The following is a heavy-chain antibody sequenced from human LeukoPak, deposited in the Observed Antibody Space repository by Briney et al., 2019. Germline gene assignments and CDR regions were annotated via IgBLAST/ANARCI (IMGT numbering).Heavy chain of an antibody. J-gene: IGHJ6*03. CDR3: ARVLSGRGSLYDYYYYMDV. CDR2: TYSNGRT. CDR1: GFTVSSNY. D-gene: IGHD3-10*01. Sequence: PGGSLRLSCAASGFTVSSNYMSWVRQAPGKGLEWVSVTYSNGRTYYADSVKGRFTISRDISKNTLYLQMNSLRAEDTAVYCCARVLSGRGSLYDYYYYMDVWGKGTTVTISS. V-gene: IGHV3-53*01.